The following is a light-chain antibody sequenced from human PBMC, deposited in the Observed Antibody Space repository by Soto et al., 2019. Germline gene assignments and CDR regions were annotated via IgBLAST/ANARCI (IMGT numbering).Light chain of an antibody. V-gene: IGKV3-15*01. CDR1: QSVSSN. CDR3: QQFNTWPPVT. Sequence: EIVMTQSPGTLSVSPGERVTLSCRASQSVSSNLAWYQQKPGQAPRLLLYGASTRATGIPARFSGSGSGTEFTLTISSLQSEDFAVYYCQQFNTWPPVTFGGGTKVEIK. CDR2: GAS. J-gene: IGKJ4*01.